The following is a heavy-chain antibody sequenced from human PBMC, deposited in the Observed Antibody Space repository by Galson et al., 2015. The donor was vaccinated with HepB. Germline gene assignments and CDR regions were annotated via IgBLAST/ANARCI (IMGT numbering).Heavy chain of an antibody. CDR2: ISGSGEYT. J-gene: IGHJ6*02. V-gene: IGHV3-23*01. D-gene: IGHD3-16*01. CDR1: GFIFSSCA. CDR3: ARDIKKTFGGVVIYHYGMDV. Sequence: SLRLSCAASGFIFSSCAMSWVRQAPGKGLEWVLGISGSGEYTYVPDYVKGRLTISSDNSKDTLYLEMNSLIAEDTAMYYCARDIKKTFGGVVIYHYGMDVWGQGTTVTVSS.